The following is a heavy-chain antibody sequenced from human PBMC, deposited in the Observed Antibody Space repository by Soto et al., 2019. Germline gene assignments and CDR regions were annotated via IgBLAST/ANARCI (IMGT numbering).Heavy chain of an antibody. J-gene: IGHJ6*02. D-gene: IGHD3-10*01. Sequence: SETLSLTCTVSGGSISSYYWSWIRQPPGKGLEWIGYIYYSGSTNYNPSLKSRVTISVDTSKNQFSLKLSSVTAADTAVYYCARLRITTKPYYYYGMDVWGQGTTVTVS. V-gene: IGHV4-59*01. CDR2: IYYSGST. CDR3: ARLRITTKPYYYYGMDV. CDR1: GGSISSYY.